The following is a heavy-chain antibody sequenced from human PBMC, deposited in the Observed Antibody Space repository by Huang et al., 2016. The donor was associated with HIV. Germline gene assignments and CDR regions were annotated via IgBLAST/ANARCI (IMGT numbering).Heavy chain of an antibody. V-gene: IGHV4-34*02. CDR2: IKTGGST. Sequence: QVRLEQWGQGLLKPSETLSLTCAVYGASFNTYYWSWVRQSPAKGLGWIGEIKTGGSTKYNPSLKSRVTMTVDTSKNQFYLTFRAMTAADAAIYYCARMPTPSYYDTWSLSPVEEDFFYYNLDVWGQGTPVSVSS. D-gene: IGHD3-3*01. J-gene: IGHJ6*02. CDR3: ARMPTPSYYDTWSLSPVEEDFFYYNLDV. CDR1: GASFNTYY.